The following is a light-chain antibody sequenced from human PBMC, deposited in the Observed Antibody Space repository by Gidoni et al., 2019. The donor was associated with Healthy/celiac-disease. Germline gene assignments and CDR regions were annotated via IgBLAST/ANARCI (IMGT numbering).Light chain of an antibody. CDR1: QIVSSY. J-gene: IGKJ4*01. Sequence: IVLTQSPATLSLSPGERATLSCRASQIVSSYLAWYQQKPGQAPRLLIYDASNRATGIPARFSGSGSGTDFTLTISSLEPEDFAVYYCQQRSNWPPGALTFGGGTKVEIK. V-gene: IGKV3-11*01. CDR2: DAS. CDR3: QQRSNWPPGALT.